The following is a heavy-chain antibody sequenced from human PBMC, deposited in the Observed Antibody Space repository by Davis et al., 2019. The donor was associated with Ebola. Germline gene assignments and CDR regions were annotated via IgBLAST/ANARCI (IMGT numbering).Heavy chain of an antibody. D-gene: IGHD3-10*01. CDR1: GYTFTSYY. CDR3: ARDSIWFGELLSDYFDY. V-gene: IGHV1-69*04. Sequence: SVKVSCKASGYTFTSYYMHWVRQAPGQGLEWMGRIIPILGIANYAQKFQGRVTITADKSTSTAYMELSSLRSDDTAVYYCARDSIWFGELLSDYFDYWGQGTLVTVSS. CDR2: IIPILGIA. J-gene: IGHJ4*02.